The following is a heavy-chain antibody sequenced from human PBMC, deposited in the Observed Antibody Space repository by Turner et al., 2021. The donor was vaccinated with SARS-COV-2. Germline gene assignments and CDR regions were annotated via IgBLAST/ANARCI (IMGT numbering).Heavy chain of an antibody. CDR3: ARGANGNFDY. J-gene: IGHJ4*02. CDR2: ISSTSNYI. CDR1: GFTFSSYS. V-gene: IGHV3-21*01. Sequence: EVQLVESGGGLVKPGGSLRLSCAASGFTFSSYSMNWVRQAPGKGVEWVSSISSTSNYIFYADSVKGRFTISRDNAKNSLYLQMNSLRVEDTAVYYCARGANGNFDYWGQGALVTVSS. D-gene: IGHD1-26*01.